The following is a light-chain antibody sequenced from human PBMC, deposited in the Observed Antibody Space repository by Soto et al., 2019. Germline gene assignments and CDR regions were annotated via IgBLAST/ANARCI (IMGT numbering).Light chain of an antibody. V-gene: IGLV2-14*01. CDR2: EVS. CDR3: SSYTSTSAWV. J-gene: IGLJ3*02. CDR1: SSDVGGYNS. Sequence: QSVLTQPASVSGSPGQSITISCTGTSSDVGGYNSVSWYQQHPGKAPKLMIYEVSNRPSGVSNPVSGSKSGNTASLTISGVHAEDETDYYCSSYTSTSAWVVGGGTK.